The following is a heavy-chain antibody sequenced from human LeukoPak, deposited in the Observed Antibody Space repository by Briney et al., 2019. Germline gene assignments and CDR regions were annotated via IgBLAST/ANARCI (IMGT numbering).Heavy chain of an antibody. CDR3: AKDPPHVSWLFDY. V-gene: IGHV3-30*07. CDR1: GFSFSSYA. CDR2: ISYDGTTK. J-gene: IGHJ4*02. D-gene: IGHD3-16*01. Sequence: GGSLRLSCEASGFSFSSYAMHWVRKTPGKGLKWVAVISYDGTTKYYADSVRGRFTISRDNSKNTLDLQMNSLRAEDTAVYYCAKDPPHVSWLFDYWGQGTLVTVSS.